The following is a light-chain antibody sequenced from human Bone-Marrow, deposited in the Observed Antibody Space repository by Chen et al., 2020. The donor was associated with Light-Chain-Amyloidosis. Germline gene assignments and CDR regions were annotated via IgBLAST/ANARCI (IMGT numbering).Light chain of an antibody. Sequence: QSALTQPASVSGSPGQSITISCTGTVTDVGSYNLVSWYQQYQGKAPKLLIYEDTKRPSGVSHRFSASKSGITASLTISGIQAEDEAVYYCCSYAGTPWLFGGGTYLTVL. CDR3: CSYAGTPWL. V-gene: IGLV2-23*01. J-gene: IGLJ3*02. CDR2: EDT. CDR1: VTDVGSYNL.